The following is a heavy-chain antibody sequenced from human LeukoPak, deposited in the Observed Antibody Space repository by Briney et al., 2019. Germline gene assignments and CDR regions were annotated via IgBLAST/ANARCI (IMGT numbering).Heavy chain of an antibody. CDR1: GFTFSSYG. D-gene: IGHD6-13*01. CDR2: IRYDGSNK. J-gene: IGHJ4*02. V-gene: IGHV3-30*02. CDR3: AKDPIYSSSWYRLDY. Sequence: PGGSLRLSCAASGFTFSSYGMHWVRQAPGKGLEWVAFIRYDGSNKYYADSVKGRFTISRDNSKNTLYLQMNSLRAEDTAVYYCAKDPIYSSSWYRLDYWGQGTLVTVSS.